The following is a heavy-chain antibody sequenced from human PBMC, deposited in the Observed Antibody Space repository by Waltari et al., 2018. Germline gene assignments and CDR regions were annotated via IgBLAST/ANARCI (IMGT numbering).Heavy chain of an antibody. Sequence: QLVESGGGLVQPGGSLRLSCEASGFTFSTYWMCWVRQVPGKGLVWVSTITSDGSRTRYADSVKGRFTISRDNAKNTLYLQTNSLRAEDTAVYYCASHRPGGYGMDVWGHVTTVTVSS. J-gene: IGHJ6*02. CDR3: ASHRPGGYGMDV. CDR2: ITSDGSRT. CDR1: GFTFSTYW. D-gene: IGHD2-15*01. V-gene: IGHV3-74*01.